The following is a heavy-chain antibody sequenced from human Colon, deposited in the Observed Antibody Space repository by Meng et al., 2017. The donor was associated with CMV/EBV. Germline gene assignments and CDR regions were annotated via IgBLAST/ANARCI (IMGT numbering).Heavy chain of an antibody. D-gene: IGHD3-16*01. Sequence: GGSLRLSCTTSGFTFVDYAMTWVRQAPGKGLEWVALISNDATIKYFADSVKGRFTISRDNSNNTMYLHMNSLRAGDTAVYYCVRGRYYGVAFGGVSFFDYWGQGTLVTVSS. J-gene: IGHJ4*02. V-gene: IGHV3-30-3*01. CDR2: ISNDATIK. CDR3: VRGRYYGVAFGGVSFFDY. CDR1: GFTFVDYA.